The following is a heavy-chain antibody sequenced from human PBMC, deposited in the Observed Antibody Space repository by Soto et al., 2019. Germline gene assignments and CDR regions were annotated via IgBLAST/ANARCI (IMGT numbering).Heavy chain of an antibody. CDR2: ISGSGGNT. Sequence: PGGSLRLSCAACGITFSSYAMTWVRQAPGKGLEWVSSISGSGGNTYHADSVKGRFTISRDNSKNTLFLQMNSLRAEDTAVYYCAKLRAAGGGYNDFWSGSPYYYTMDVWGQGTTVTVSS. D-gene: IGHD3-3*01. V-gene: IGHV3-23*01. CDR1: GITFSSYA. J-gene: IGHJ6*02. CDR3: AKLRAAGGGYNDFWSGSPYYYTMDV.